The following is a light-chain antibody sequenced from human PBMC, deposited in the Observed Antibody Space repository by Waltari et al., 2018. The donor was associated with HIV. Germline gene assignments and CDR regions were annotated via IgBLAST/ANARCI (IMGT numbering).Light chain of an antibody. V-gene: IGLV2-14*01. CDR1: NSDIGGYNY. J-gene: IGLJ2*01. CDR3: SAFITTTTHVV. Sequence: QSALTQPDSVSGSLGQSVTISCTGANSDIGGYNYVSWYQQHPGKAPKRIIHEVSNRPAGVSDRFSGSKAGNTASLTISGLQAEDESDYYCSAFITTTTHVVFGGGTRLTVL. CDR2: EVS.